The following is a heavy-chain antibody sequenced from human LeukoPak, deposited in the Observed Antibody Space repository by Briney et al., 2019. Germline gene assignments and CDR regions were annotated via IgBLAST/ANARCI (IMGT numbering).Heavy chain of an antibody. CDR2: INPNSGGT. CDR3: ARVGGSSSWDNWFDP. D-gene: IGHD6-13*01. Sequence: ASVKVSCKASGYTFTGYYMHCVRHAPGQGLEWMGWINPNSGGTNYAQKFQGRVTMTRDTSISTAYMELSRLRSDDTAVYYCARVGGSSSWDNWFDPWGQGTLVTVSS. CDR1: GYTFTGYY. J-gene: IGHJ5*02. V-gene: IGHV1-2*02.